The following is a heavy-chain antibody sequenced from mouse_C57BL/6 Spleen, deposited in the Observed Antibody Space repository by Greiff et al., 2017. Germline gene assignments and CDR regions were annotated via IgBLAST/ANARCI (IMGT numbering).Heavy chain of an antibody. D-gene: IGHD2-4*01. CDR3: ARYDYDGYAMDY. Sequence: LEESGAELVKPGASVKISCKASGYAFSSYWMNWVKQRPGKGLEWIGQIYPGDGDTNYNGKFKGKATLTADKSSSTAYMQLSSLASEDSAVYFCARYDYDGYAMDYWGQGTSVTVSS. V-gene: IGHV1-80*01. J-gene: IGHJ4*01. CDR1: GYAFSSYW. CDR2: IYPGDGDT.